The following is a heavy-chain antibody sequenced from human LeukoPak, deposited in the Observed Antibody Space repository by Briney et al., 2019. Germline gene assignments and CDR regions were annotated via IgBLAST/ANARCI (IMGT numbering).Heavy chain of an antibody. J-gene: IGHJ4*02. V-gene: IGHV3-7*01. Sequence: GGSLRLSCAASGFTFSRFWMSWVRQAPGKGLEWVANIKQDGSGSEKYYMDSVKGRFTISRDNAKNSLYLQMNGLRAEDTAVYYCARAAAYYFDYWGQGTLVTVSS. CDR1: GFTFSRFW. CDR3: ARAAAYYFDY. CDR2: IKQDGSGSEK. D-gene: IGHD2-2*01.